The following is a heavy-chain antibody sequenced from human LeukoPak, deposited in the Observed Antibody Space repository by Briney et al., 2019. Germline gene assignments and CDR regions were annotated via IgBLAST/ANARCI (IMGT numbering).Heavy chain of an antibody. V-gene: IGHV4-34*01. Sequence: PSETLSLTCAVYGGSFSGYSWNWIRQPPVKGLEWIGEINHSGGTNYNPSLKSRVTISVDTSKKQFSLKLSSVTAADTAVYYCARDANGYSSSWYGHDYWGQGTLVTVSS. CDR3: ARDANGYSSSWYGHDY. J-gene: IGHJ4*02. CDR1: GGSFSGYS. CDR2: INHSGGT. D-gene: IGHD6-13*01.